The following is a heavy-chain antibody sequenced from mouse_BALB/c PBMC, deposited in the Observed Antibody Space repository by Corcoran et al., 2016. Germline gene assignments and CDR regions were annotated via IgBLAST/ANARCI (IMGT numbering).Heavy chain of an antibody. J-gene: IGHJ1*01. CDR3: ARYRDGYDPNWYFDV. CDR2: INTYTGEP. D-gene: IGHD2-2*01. CDR1: GYTFTNYG. Sequence: QIQLVQSGPELKKPGETVKISCKASGYTFTNYGMNWVKQAPGKGLKWMGWINTYTGEPTYADDFKGRFAFSLETSASTAYLQINNLKNEDTATYFGARYRDGYDPNWYFDVWGAGTTVTVSS. V-gene: IGHV9-3-1*01.